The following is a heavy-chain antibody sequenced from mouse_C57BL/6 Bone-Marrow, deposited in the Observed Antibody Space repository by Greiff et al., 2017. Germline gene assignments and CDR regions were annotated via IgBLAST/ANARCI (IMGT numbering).Heavy chain of an antibody. CDR1: GFTFSSYA. V-gene: IGHV5-4*01. CDR3: ARDRVYCSNYVCWYFDV. J-gene: IGHJ1*03. Sequence: EVKLQESGGGLVKPGGSLKLSCAASGFTFSSYAMSWVRQTPEKRLEWVATISDGGSYTYYPDNVKGRFTISRDNATNNLYLQMSHLKSEDTAMYYCARDRVYCSNYVCWYFDVWGTGTTVTVSS. CDR2: ISDGGSYT. D-gene: IGHD2-5*01.